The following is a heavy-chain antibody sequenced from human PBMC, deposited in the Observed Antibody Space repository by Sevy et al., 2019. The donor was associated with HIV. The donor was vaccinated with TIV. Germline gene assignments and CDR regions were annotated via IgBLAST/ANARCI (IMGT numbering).Heavy chain of an antibody. CDR2: IYYSGST. D-gene: IGHD2-2*01. V-gene: IGHV4-59*01. CDR3: ARLVKQEYQLPRTGLFDY. CDR1: GGSISSYY. Sequence: SETLSLTCTVSGGSISSYYWSWIRQPPGKGLEWIGYIYYSGSTNYNPPLKSRVTISVDTSKNQFSLKLSSVTAADTAVYYCARLVKQEYQLPRTGLFDYWGQGTLVTVSS. J-gene: IGHJ4*02.